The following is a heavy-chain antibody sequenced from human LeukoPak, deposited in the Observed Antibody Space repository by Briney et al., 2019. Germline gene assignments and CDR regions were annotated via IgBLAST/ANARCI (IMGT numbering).Heavy chain of an antibody. J-gene: IGHJ4*02. CDR2: IYPSGRS. CDR3: ASLYYGSGLADDY. CDR1: GGSISTDY. Sequence: SETLSLTCTVSGGSISTDYWNWTRQPPGKGLEWIGYIYPSGRSNYSPSLKSRVTISADTSKRQFSLKLTSVTAADTAVYYCASLYYGSGLADDYWGQGILVTVSS. V-gene: IGHV4-4*09. D-gene: IGHD3-10*01.